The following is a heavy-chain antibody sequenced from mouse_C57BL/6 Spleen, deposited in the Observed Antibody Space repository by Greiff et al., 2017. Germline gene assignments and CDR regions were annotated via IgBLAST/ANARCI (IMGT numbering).Heavy chain of an antibody. CDR1: GYSFTSYY. J-gene: IGHJ2*01. V-gene: IGHV1-66*01. Sequence: QVQLKQSGPELVKPGASVKISCKASGYSFTSYYIHWVKQRPGQGLEWIGWIYPGSGNIKYNEKFKGKATMSADTTSSTAYMQLSSLTSEDSAVYDCARHLYSNYLYFDYWGQGTTLTVSS. CDR3: ARHLYSNYLYFDY. D-gene: IGHD2-5*01. CDR2: IYPGSGNI.